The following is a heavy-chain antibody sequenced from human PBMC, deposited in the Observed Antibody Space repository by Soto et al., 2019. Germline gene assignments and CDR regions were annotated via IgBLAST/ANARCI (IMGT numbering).Heavy chain of an antibody. CDR1: GFSLSTSGVG. CDR3: ALSGRLLTPLQH. CDR2: IYWDDDK. D-gene: IGHD3-10*01. J-gene: IGHJ1*01. Sequence: QITLKESGPTLVKPTQTLTMTCTFSGFSLSTSGVGVGWIRQPPGKALEWLALIYWDDDKRYSPSLKSRLTITKDTSKNQVVLTMTNMDPVDTATYYCALSGRLLTPLQHWGQGTLVTVSS. V-gene: IGHV2-5*02.